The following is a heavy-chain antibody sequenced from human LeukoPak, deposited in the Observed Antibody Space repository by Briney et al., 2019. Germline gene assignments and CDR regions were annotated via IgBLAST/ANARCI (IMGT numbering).Heavy chain of an antibody. D-gene: IGHD3-22*01. CDR2: IYYSGST. V-gene: IGHV4-39*01. CDR1: GGSISSSSYY. Sequence: SETLSLTCTVSGGSISSSSYYWGWIRQPPGKGLEWIGNIYYSGSTYYNPSLKSRVTISVDTSKNQFSLKLSSVTAADTAVYYCARRGDSSGYANADDAFDIWGQGTMVTVPS. CDR3: ARRGDSSGYANADDAFDI. J-gene: IGHJ3*02.